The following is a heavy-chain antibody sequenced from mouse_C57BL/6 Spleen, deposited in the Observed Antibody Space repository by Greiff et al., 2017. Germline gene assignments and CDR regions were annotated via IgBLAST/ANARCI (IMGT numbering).Heavy chain of an antibody. CDR3: ARQELWRYFDY. V-gene: IGHV5-9*01. J-gene: IGHJ2*01. CDR2: ISGGGGNT. CDR1: GFTFSSYT. Sequence: EVKLMESGGGLVKPGGSLKLSCAASGFTFSSYTMSWVRQTPEKRLEWVATISGGGGNTYYPDSVKGRFTISRDNAKNTLYLQMSSLRSEDTALYYCARQELWRYFDYWGQGTTLTVSA. D-gene: IGHD1-1*02.